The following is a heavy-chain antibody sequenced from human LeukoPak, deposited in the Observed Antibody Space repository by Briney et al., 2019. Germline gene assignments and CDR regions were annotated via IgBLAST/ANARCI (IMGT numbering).Heavy chain of an antibody. V-gene: IGHV4-59*08. CDR1: GGSISNYY. Sequence: PSETLSLTCTVSGGSISNYYWSWIRQPPGKGLEWIGYISHSGSTNYSPSLKSRVTISLDTSKNQFSLKLSSVTAADTAVYYCAGHHPRNTVDFWGQGTLVAVSS. J-gene: IGHJ4*02. CDR2: ISHSGST. CDR3: AGHHPRNTVDF. D-gene: IGHD2/OR15-2a*01.